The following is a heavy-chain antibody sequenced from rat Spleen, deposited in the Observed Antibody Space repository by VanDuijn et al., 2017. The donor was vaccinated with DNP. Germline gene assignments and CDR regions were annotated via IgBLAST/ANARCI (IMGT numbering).Heavy chain of an antibody. V-gene: IGHV5-7*01. CDR3: ARHRTIMPYYYAMDA. CDR2: LNYNGGTP. J-gene: IGHJ4*01. CDR1: GFTFSDYY. Sequence: EVLLVESDGGLVQPGRSLKLSCAVSGFTFSDYYMAWVRQAPAKGLEWVATLNYNGGTPYYRDSVKGRFTISRDNAQSTLYLQMDSLRSEDTATYYCARHRTIMPYYYAMDAWGQGASVTVSS. D-gene: IGHD3-8*01.